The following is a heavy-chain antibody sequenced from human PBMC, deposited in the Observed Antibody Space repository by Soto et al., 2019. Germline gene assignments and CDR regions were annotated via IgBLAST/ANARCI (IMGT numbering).Heavy chain of an antibody. CDR2: ISSSTTII. D-gene: IGHD3-10*01. CDR1: GFTFTSYS. J-gene: IGHJ4*02. Sequence: EVQLVESGGGLVQPGGSLRLSCAASGFTFTSYSMNWVRQAPGKGLEWVSYISSSTTIIYYADSVKGRFTNSRDNARNSLYLQINSLRAEDTAVYYCARRGLFESGGIDYWGQGTLVTVSS. V-gene: IGHV3-48*01. CDR3: ARRGLFESGGIDY.